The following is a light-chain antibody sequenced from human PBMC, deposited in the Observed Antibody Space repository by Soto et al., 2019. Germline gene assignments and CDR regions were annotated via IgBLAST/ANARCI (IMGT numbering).Light chain of an antibody. CDR1: QGISNY. Sequence: DIQMTQSPSSLSGSIGARVTITCRASQGISNYLAWYQQKPGKVPKLLIYAASTLQSGVPSRFSGSGSGTDFTLTISSLQPEDVATYYCQKYNSAPYTFGQGTKLEIK. CDR3: QKYNSAPYT. V-gene: IGKV1-27*01. J-gene: IGKJ2*01. CDR2: AAS.